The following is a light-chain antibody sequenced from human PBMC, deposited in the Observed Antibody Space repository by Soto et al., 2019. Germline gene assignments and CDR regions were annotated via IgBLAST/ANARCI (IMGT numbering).Light chain of an antibody. V-gene: IGKV3-20*01. Sequence: EVVWTKSKGTLSLSPGERATLSCMATESVVSNYLAWYQLKPGQAPRLLIYDASSRATGIPDRFSGSGSGTDFTLTISRLEPEDFAVYYCQQYGSIPWTFG. CDR2: DAS. CDR3: QQYGSIPWT. J-gene: IGKJ1*01. CDR1: ESVVSNY.